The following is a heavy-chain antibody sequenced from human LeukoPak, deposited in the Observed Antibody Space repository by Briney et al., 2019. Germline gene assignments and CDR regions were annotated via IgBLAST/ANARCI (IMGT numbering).Heavy chain of an antibody. D-gene: IGHD1/OR15-1a*01. CDR3: ARGVRKEQRRNNWFDP. V-gene: IGHV4-39*01. CDR1: GGSISSSSYY. Sequence: SETLSLTCTVSGGSISSSSYYWGWIRQPPGKGLEWIGSIYYSGSTYYNPSLKSRVTISVDTSKNQFSLKLSSVTAADTAVYYCARGVRKEQRRNNWFDPWGQGTLVTVSS. CDR2: IYYSGST. J-gene: IGHJ5*02.